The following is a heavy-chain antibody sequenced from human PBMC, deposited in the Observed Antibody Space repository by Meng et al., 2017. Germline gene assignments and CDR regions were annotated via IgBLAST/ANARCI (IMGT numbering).Heavy chain of an antibody. V-gene: IGHV3-15*04. CDR2: IERKSDGGTI. CDR1: GLRFTDAW. Sequence: VWLVWCGGGCVKPGGSLRLSCVASGLRFTDAWMSWVRQAPGKGLEWVGRIERKSDGGTIYYAAPVKDRFTISRDDSKNTLYLQMDSLINEDTAVYFCATGAAAADHWGQGTLVTVSS. CDR3: ATGAAAADH. J-gene: IGHJ4*02. D-gene: IGHD6-13*01.